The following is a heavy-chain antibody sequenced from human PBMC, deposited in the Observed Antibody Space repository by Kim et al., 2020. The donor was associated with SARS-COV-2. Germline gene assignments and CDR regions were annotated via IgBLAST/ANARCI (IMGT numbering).Heavy chain of an antibody. J-gene: IGHJ6*02. CDR3: AKDLYGSGSGLDV. CDR2: ISYDGSNK. D-gene: IGHD3-10*01. CDR1: GFTFSSYG. Sequence: GGSLRLSCAASGFTFSSYGMHWVRQAPGKGLEWVAVISYDGSNKYYADSVKGRFTISRDNSKNTLYLQMNSLRAEETAVYYCAKDLYGSGSGLDVWGQGTTVTFSS. V-gene: IGHV3-30*18.